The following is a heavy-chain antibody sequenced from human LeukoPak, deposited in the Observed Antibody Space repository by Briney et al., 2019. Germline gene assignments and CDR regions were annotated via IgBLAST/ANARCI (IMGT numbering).Heavy chain of an antibody. J-gene: IGHJ4*02. D-gene: IGHD1-14*01. V-gene: IGHV3-7*01. CDR1: GFTFSSYW. CDR3: ARDDGSSEPRFDY. Sequence: PGGSLRLSCAASGFTFSSYWMSWVRQAPGKGLEWVANIKQGGSEKYYVDSVKGRFTISRDNAKKSLYLQMNSLRAEDTAVYYCARDDGSSEPRFDYWGQGTLVTVSS. CDR2: IKQGGSEK.